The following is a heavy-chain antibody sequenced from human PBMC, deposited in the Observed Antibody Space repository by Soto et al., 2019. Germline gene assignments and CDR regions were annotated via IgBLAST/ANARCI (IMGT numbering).Heavy chain of an antibody. V-gene: IGHV5-51*01. D-gene: IGHD3-10*01. CDR2: IYPADSDT. CDR1: GYSFSAYW. CDR3: ARHASGSYSRPFDY. J-gene: IGHJ4*02. Sequence: GESLKISCKGSGYSFSAYWIGWVRQIPGKGLEWMGIIYPADSDTRYSPSFQGQVTISADKSISTVYLQWSSLKASDTAMYYCARHASGSYSRPFDYWGQGTLVTVSS.